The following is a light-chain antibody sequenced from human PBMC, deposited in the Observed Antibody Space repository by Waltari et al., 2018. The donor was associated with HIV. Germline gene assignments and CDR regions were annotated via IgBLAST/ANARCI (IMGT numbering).Light chain of an antibody. V-gene: IGLV2-23*02. CDR2: EVI. CDR3: CSYGGSSNWL. CDR1: SSDIGNYNL. Sequence: QSALTQPASVSGSPGQSITISCTGTSSDIGNYNLVSWYQQHPGKAPKLIIYEVIKRPSGVSNRISGSKSANTASLTISVLQAEDEAYYYCCSYGGSSNWLFGGGTKLTVL. J-gene: IGLJ2*01.